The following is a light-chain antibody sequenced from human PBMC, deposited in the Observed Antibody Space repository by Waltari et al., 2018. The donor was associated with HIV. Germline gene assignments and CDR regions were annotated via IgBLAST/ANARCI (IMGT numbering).Light chain of an antibody. V-gene: IGLV2-11*01. J-gene: IGLJ2*01. CDR1: SSDVGGYNY. Sequence: SPGQSVTISCTGTSSDVGGYNYVSWYQQHPGKAPKLMIYDVSKRPSGVPDRFSGSKSGNTASLTISGLQAEDEADYYCCSYAGSYTFVFGGGTKLTVL. CDR3: CSYAGSYTFV. CDR2: DVS.